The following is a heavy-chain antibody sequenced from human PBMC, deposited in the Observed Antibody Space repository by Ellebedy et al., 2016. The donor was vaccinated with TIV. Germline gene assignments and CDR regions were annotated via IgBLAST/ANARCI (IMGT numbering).Heavy chain of an antibody. D-gene: IGHD3-22*01. V-gene: IGHV4-34*01. CDR1: GGSISSYY. CDR2: INHSGST. CDR3: ARLTRRPMKRPMDV. Sequence: MPSETLSLTCTVSGGSISSYYWSWIRQPPGKGLEWIGEINHSGSTNYNPSLKSRVTISVDTSKNQFSLKLSSVTAADTAVYYCARLTRRPMKRPMDVWGQGTTVTVSS. J-gene: IGHJ6*02.